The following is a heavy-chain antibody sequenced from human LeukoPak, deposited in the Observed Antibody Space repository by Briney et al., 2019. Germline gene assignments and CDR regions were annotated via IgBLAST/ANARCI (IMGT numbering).Heavy chain of an antibody. D-gene: IGHD3-22*01. CDR2: ISAYNGDT. CDR3: ASNTGSDISGYAY. Sequence: WASVKVSFKASGYTFTSYGLTWVRQAPGQGLEWMGWISAYNGDTNYAQKFQDRVTMTTDTSTRTAYMELRTLRSDDTAVYYCASNTGSDISGYAYWGQGTLVTVSS. J-gene: IGHJ4*02. V-gene: IGHV1-18*01. CDR1: GYTFTSYG.